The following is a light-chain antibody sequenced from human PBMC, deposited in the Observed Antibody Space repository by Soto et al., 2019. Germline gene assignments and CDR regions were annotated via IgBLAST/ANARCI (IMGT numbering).Light chain of an antibody. Sequence: EVVLTQSPGTLSLSPGERATLSCRASECFNTNRIAWYQQKPGQAPRLLISGASTRANGIPDRFSGSGSGTDFTLTISRLEPEDYAVYYCQQYGPSPGYTFGQGTKLDIK. J-gene: IGKJ2*01. CDR1: ECFNTNR. CDR2: GAS. CDR3: QQYGPSPGYT. V-gene: IGKV3-20*01.